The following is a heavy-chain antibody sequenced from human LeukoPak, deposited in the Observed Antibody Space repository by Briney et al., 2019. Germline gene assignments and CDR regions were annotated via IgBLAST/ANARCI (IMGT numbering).Heavy chain of an antibody. CDR1: GFTFSSYA. D-gene: IGHD2-15*01. CDR3: ARDGYCSSGSCHPLDY. J-gene: IGHJ4*02. CDR2: ISYDGSNK. Sequence: GGSLRLSCAASGFTFSSYAMNWVRQAPGKGLEWVAVISYDGSNKYYADSVKGRFTISRDNAKNSLYLQMNSLRVEDTAVYYCARDGYCSSGSCHPLDYWGQGTLVTVSS. V-gene: IGHV3-30*04.